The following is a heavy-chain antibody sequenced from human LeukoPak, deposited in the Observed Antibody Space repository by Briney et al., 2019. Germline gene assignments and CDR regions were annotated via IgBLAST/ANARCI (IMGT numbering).Heavy chain of an antibody. CDR1: GGSISSYY. CDR3: ARRRIGYCSSTSCSPYGYYMDV. V-gene: IGHV4-4*09. CDR2: IYISVST. D-gene: IGHD2-2*01. J-gene: IGHJ6*03. Sequence: SESLSLTCAVSGGSISSYYWGWIRQPPRKGLGWIGGIYISVSTNYNPFLKSRVTITVDTSKNQFSLKLSSVTAADTDVYYCARRRIGYCSSTSCSPYGYYMDVWGKGTTVTVSS.